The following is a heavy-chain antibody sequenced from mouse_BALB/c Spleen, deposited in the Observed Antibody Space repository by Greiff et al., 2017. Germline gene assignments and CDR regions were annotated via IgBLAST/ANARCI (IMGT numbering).Heavy chain of an antibody. J-gene: IGHJ3*01. CDR3: VRGEYGNYKFAY. CDR2: IWTGGGT. V-gene: IGHV2-9-2*01. D-gene: IGHD2-10*02. Sequence: QVQLQQSGPGLVAPSQSLSITCTVSGFSLTSYDISWIRQPPGKGLEWLGVIWTGGGTNYNSAFMSRLSISKDNSKSQVFLKMNSLQTDDTAIYYCVRGEYGNYKFAYWGQGTLVTVSA. CDR1: GFSLTSYD.